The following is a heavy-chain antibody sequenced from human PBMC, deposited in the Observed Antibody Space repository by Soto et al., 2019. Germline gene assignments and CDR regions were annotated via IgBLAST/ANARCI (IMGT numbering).Heavy chain of an antibody. CDR1: GYIFINYG. CDR3: ARSAGVVHGDDP. Sequence: ASVKVSCKASGYIFINYGISWVRQAPGQGLEWMGWINSYNGNTNSAQKVQSRVTMTTDTSTNTAYMELRSLTADDTAVYYCARSAGVVHGDDPWGQGTLVTVSS. D-gene: IGHD2-15*01. V-gene: IGHV1-18*01. J-gene: IGHJ5*02. CDR2: INSYNGNT.